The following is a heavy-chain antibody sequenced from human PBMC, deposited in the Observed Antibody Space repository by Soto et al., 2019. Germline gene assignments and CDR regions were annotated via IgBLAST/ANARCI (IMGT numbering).Heavy chain of an antibody. CDR2: ISYDGNNK. CDR1: GFTFSTYA. J-gene: IGHJ4*02. D-gene: IGHD6-6*01. Sequence: GGSLRLSCAASGFTFSTYAMAWVRQAPGKGLEWVTVISYDGNNKYYADSVKGRFTISRDNSKNTLYLHMNSLRAEDTAVYYCARDIYSSSSTTFDYWGQGTLVTVSS. V-gene: IGHV3-30-3*01. CDR3: ARDIYSSSSTTFDY.